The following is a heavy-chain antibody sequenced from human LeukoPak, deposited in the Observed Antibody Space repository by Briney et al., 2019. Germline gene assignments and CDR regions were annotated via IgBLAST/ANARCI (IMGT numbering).Heavy chain of an antibody. CDR2: IYYSGST. J-gene: IGHJ4*02. CDR3: ARHGWQYQLPFLDY. Sequence: SETLSLTCTVSGGSISSYYWSWIRQPPGKGLEWIGYIYYSGSTYYNPSLKSRVAISVDTSKNQFSLKLSSVTAADTAVYYCARHGWQYQLPFLDYWGQGTLVTVSS. CDR1: GGSISSYY. D-gene: IGHD2-2*01. V-gene: IGHV4-59*08.